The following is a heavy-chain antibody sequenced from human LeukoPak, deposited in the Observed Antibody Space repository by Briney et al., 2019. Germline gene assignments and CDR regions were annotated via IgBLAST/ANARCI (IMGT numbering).Heavy chain of an antibody. CDR2: ISGNGGST. V-gene: IGHV3-23*01. J-gene: IGHJ4*02. CDR3: AKDSVQLWTPYYFDY. D-gene: IGHD5-18*01. Sequence: SGRSLRLSCAASGFTFSSYAMSWVRQAPGKGLEWVSTISGNGGSTYYADSVKGRFTISRDNSKNMLYLQMNSLRAEDTAVYYCAKDSVQLWTPYYFDYWGQGTLVTASS. CDR1: GFTFSSYA.